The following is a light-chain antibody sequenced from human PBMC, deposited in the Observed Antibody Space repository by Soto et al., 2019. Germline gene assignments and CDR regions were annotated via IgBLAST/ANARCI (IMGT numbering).Light chain of an antibody. CDR3: SSYTTSNTRQIA. V-gene: IGLV2-14*03. CDR2: DVS. Sequence: QSARTQPASVSGSPGQSITISCTGTSSDVGGYNYVSWYQHHPGKAPKLMIFDVSNRPSGVSNRFSGSKSGNTASLTISGLQPEDEADYYCSSYTTSNTRQIAFGTGTKVTVL. CDR1: SSDVGGYNY. J-gene: IGLJ1*01.